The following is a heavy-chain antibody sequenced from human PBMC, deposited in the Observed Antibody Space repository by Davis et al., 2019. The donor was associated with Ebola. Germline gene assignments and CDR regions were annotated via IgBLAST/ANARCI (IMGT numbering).Heavy chain of an antibody. D-gene: IGHD4-17*01. CDR3: ARGRTVTNYVDY. V-gene: IGHV3-7*01. J-gene: IGHJ4*02. CDR2: IKQDGSEK. CDR1: GFTFSSYS. Sequence: GGSLRLSCAASGFTFSSYSMNWVRQAPGKGLEWVASIKQDGSEKYYVDSVKGRFTISRDNAKNSLSLQMNSLRDEDTAVFYCARGRTVTNYVDYWGPGILVTVSS.